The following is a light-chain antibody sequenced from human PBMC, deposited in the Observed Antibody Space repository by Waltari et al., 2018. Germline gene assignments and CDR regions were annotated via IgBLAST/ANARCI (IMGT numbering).Light chain of an antibody. V-gene: IGLV3-9*01. CDR3: QVWDNFTLI. Sequence: SYELTQPLSVSVALGQTAKIPCGGINIASKNVHWYQQKPGQAPVLVIFRSTDRPSGIPEQFSGSNSGNTATLTISRAQAGDEADYYGQVWDNFTLIFGGGTKLTVL. CDR1: NIASKN. CDR2: RST. J-gene: IGLJ2*01.